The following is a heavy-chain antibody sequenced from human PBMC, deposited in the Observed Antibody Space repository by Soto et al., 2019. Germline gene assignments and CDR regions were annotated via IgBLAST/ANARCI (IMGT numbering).Heavy chain of an antibody. D-gene: IGHD2-2*02. CDR1: GGSISSGDYF. Sequence: SETLSLTCTVSGGSISSGDYFWSWIRQPPGKGLEWIGYIYYSGNTYYNPSLKSRVTISVDTSKNQFSLKLSSVTAADTAVYYCTRVERYTSPTYYYYGMDVWGQGTTVTVSS. CDR2: IYYSGNT. J-gene: IGHJ6*02. CDR3: TRVERYTSPTYYYYGMDV. V-gene: IGHV4-30-4*01.